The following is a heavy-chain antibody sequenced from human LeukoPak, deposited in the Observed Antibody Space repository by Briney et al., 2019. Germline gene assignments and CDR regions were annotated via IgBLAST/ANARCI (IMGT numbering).Heavy chain of an antibody. D-gene: IGHD3-9*01. V-gene: IGHV4-59*01. CDR3: ARGDPNSYYDILTGYESHPRFDY. J-gene: IGHJ4*02. CDR2: IYYSGST. CDR1: GGSISSYY. Sequence: PSETLSLTCTVSGGSISSYYWSWIRQPPGKGLEWIGYIYYSGSTNYNPSLKSRVTISVDTSKNQFALKLSSVTAADTAVYYCARGDPNSYYDILTGYESHPRFDYWGQGTLVTVSS.